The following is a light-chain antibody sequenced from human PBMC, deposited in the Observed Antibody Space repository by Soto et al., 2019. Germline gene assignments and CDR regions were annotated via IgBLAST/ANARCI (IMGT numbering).Light chain of an antibody. CDR2: AAS. CDR3: QQANSFPLT. J-gene: IGKJ4*01. Sequence: DIPMTQSPSSVSASVGDRVTITCRASQDISRWLAWYQQKPGKAPNLLIYAASNLQSGVPSRFSGSGSGTDFTLTINSLQPEDFATYYCQQANSFPLTFGGGTTVEIK. V-gene: IGKV1-12*01. CDR1: QDISRW.